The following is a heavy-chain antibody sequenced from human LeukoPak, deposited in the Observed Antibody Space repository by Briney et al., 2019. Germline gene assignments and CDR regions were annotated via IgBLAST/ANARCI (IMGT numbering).Heavy chain of an antibody. D-gene: IGHD6-13*01. V-gene: IGHV4-59*08. CDR3: ARRTIAAAGVNWFDP. CDR2: IYYSGST. Sequence: SETLSLTCTVSGGSISSYYWSWIRQPPGKGLEWIGYIYYSGSTNYNPSLKSRVTISVDTSKNQFSLKLSSVTAADTAVYYCARRTIAAAGVNWFDPWGQGTLVTVSS. J-gene: IGHJ5*02. CDR1: GGSISSYY.